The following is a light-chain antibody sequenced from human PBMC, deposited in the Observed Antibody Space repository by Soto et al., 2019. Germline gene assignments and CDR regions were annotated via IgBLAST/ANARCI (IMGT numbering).Light chain of an antibody. J-gene: IGKJ1*01. CDR2: GAS. CDR3: QQYNSYYPWT. CDR1: QSVSSK. Sequence: EIVMTQSPATLSVSPGEGATLSWRASQSVSSKLAWYQQKPGQAPRLLIYGASTRANGIPARFSGSVSGTEFTLILRSLQSEDSAVYYCQQYNSYYPWTFGPGTKVDIK. V-gene: IGKV3-15*01.